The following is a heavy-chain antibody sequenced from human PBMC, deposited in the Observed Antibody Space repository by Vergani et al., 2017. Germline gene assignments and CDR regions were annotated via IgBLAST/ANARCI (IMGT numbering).Heavy chain of an antibody. Sequence: QVQLVESGGGVVQPGRSLRLSCAASGFTFSSYGMHWVRQAPGKGLEWVAVIPYDGSNKYYADSVKGRFTISRDNSKNTLYLQMNSLRAEDTAVYYCAKYASSGWSDYWGQGTLVTVSS. D-gene: IGHD6-19*01. CDR1: GFTFSSYG. V-gene: IGHV3-30*18. CDR3: AKYASSGWSDY. CDR2: IPYDGSNK. J-gene: IGHJ4*02.